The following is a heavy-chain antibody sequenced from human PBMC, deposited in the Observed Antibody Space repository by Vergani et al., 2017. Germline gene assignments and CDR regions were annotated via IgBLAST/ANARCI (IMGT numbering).Heavy chain of an antibody. V-gene: IGHV1-18*01. CDR2: ISAYNGNT. J-gene: IGHJ3*02. Sequence: QVQLVQSGAEVKKPGASVKVSCKASGYTFTSYGISCVRQAPGQGLECMGWISAYNGNTNYAQKLQGRVTMTTDTSTSTAYMELRSLRSDDTAVYYCARDPRRIAAAGTNVFDIWGQGTMVTVSS. D-gene: IGHD6-13*01. CDR1: GYTFTSYG. CDR3: ARDPRRIAAAGTNVFDI.